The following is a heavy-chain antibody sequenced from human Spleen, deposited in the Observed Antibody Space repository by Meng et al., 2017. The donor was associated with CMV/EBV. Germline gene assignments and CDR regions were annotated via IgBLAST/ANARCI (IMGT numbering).Heavy chain of an antibody. Sequence: ASVKVSCKASGYTFTSYYMHWVRQAPGQGLEWMGIINHSGGSTSYAQKFQGRVTMTRDTSTSTVYMEMSSLRSEDTAVYYCARESQHWGPGNYYYYGMDVWSQGTTVTVSS. J-gene: IGHJ6*02. D-gene: IGHD7-27*01. CDR2: INHSGGST. CDR3: ARESQHWGPGNYYYYGMDV. V-gene: IGHV1-46*01. CDR1: GYTFTSYY.